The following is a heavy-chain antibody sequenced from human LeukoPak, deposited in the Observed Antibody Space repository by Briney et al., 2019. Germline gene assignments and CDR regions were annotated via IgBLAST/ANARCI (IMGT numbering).Heavy chain of an antibody. V-gene: IGHV3-33*01. CDR3: ARYDGYGYLQY. D-gene: IGHD3-16*01. Sequence: AGSLSLSCAASGFTISHCSRQWLRQAPGRGVEWGAVIWYDGSKNYYEESVQGRFTISRDNSKSTMWLQMNRLTADDTAVYYCARYDGYGYLQYWGQGTLVTVSS. CDR2: IWYDGSKN. CDR1: GFTISHCS. J-gene: IGHJ4*02.